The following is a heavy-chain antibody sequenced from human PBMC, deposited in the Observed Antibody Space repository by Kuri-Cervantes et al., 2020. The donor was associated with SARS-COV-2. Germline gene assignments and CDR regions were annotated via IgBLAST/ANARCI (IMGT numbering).Heavy chain of an antibody. V-gene: IGHV4-34*01. J-gene: IGHJ6*02. Sequence: SETLSLTCTVSGGSFSGYYWSWIRQPPAKGLVWCVEINHSGSTNYNQSLKSRVTTTVDTSKNQFSLMLRTVTAAETAVDYCGRGPGLYSCKAYGMDDWSRGTTVTVSS. CDR1: GGSFSGYY. CDR3: GRGPGLYSCKAYGMDD. CDR2: INHSGST. D-gene: IGHD3-16*02.